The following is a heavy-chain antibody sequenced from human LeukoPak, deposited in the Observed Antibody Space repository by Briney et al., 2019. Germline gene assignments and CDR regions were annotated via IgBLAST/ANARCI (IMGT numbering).Heavy chain of an antibody. CDR2: IYYRGST. J-gene: IGHJ4*02. Sequence: SETLSLTCPLSGGSISSYYWSWIRQPPGKGLEWIGYIYYRGSTNYNPSLKSRVTISVDTSKNQFSLKLSSVTAADTAVYYCARHADSSGYYYYFDYWGQGTLVTVSS. V-gene: IGHV4-59*08. CDR3: ARHADSSGYYYYFDY. D-gene: IGHD3-22*01. CDR1: GGSISSYY.